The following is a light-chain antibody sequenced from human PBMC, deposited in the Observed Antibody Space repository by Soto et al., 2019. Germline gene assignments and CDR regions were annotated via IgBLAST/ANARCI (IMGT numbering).Light chain of an antibody. CDR1: QSISRY. V-gene: IGKV1-39*01. Sequence: IQTTQSPSSMSASVGDRVTITCRASQSISRYLNWYQQKQGKAPKLLIYAASSLQSGVPSRFSVSVSGTDGTITISSLKQEDGSTYYGQQSYSTAITFCQGTRLEI. J-gene: IGKJ5*01. CDR2: AAS. CDR3: QQSYSTAIT.